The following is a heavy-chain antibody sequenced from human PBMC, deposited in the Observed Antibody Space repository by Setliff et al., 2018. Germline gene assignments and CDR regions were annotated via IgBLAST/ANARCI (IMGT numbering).Heavy chain of an antibody. CDR3: AREDWNGNAFDI. Sequence: SETLSLTCTVSGDSTNNYHWTWIRQPAGKGLEWIGRLYPNGNTNYDPSLKRRVNMSADSSKNNLSLRLKYVTAADTAVYYCAREDWNGNAFDIWGPGTMVTVSS. J-gene: IGHJ3*02. CDR2: LYPNGNT. D-gene: IGHD1-1*01. V-gene: IGHV4-4*07. CDR1: GDSTNNYH.